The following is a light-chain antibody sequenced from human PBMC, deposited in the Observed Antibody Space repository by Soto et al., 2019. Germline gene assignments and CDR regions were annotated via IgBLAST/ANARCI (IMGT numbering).Light chain of an antibody. Sequence: DIQMTQSPSSLSASVGDRVTITCRASQSISSYLNWYQQKPGKAPKLLIYAASSLQSGVPSRFSGSGSGTDLTVTISSLQPEDFATYYCQQSSSTPQFTFGPGTKVDIK. J-gene: IGKJ3*01. CDR1: QSISSY. CDR3: QQSSSTPQFT. CDR2: AAS. V-gene: IGKV1-39*01.